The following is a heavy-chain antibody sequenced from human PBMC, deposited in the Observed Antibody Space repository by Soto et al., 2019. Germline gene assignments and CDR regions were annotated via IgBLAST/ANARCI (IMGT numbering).Heavy chain of an antibody. CDR1: GFTFSSYS. D-gene: IGHD5-18*01. CDR2: ISSSSSTI. V-gene: IGHV3-48*01. Sequence: GGSLRLSCAASGFTFSSYSMNWVRQAPGKGLEWVSYISSSSSTIYYADSVKGRFTISRDNAKNSLYLQMNSLRAEDTAVYYCARDSGYSYGPLDYWGQGTLVPVSS. CDR3: ARDSGYSYGPLDY. J-gene: IGHJ4*02.